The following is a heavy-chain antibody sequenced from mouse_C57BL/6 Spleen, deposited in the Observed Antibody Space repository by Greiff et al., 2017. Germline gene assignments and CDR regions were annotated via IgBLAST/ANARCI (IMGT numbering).Heavy chain of an antibody. Sequence: EVKLQESGPGLVKPSQSLSLTCSVTGYSITSGYYWNWIRQFPGNKLEWMGYISYDGSNNYNPSLKNRISITRDTSKNQFFLKLNSVTTEDTATYYCARVQLRLPFDYWGQGTTLTVSS. CDR2: ISYDGSN. J-gene: IGHJ2*01. V-gene: IGHV3-6*01. D-gene: IGHD3-2*02. CDR1: GYSITSGYY. CDR3: ARVQLRLPFDY.